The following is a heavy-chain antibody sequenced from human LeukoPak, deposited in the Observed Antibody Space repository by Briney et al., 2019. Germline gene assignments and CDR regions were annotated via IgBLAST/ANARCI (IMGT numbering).Heavy chain of an antibody. D-gene: IGHD6-13*01. J-gene: IGHJ5*02. V-gene: IGHV3-30*03. CDR3: ARPRGAAAGTFGFDP. CDR2: ISYDGSNK. Sequence: GGSLRLSCAASGFTFTSYVMHWVRQAPGKGLQWVALISYDGSNKYYADSVKGRFTISRDNSKDTLYLQMNSLRAEDTAVYYCARPRGAAAGTFGFDPWGQGTLVTVSS. CDR1: GFTFTSYV.